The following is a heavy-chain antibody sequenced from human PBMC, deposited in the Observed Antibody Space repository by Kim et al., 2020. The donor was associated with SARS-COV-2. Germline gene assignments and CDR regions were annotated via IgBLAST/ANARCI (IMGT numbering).Heavy chain of an antibody. Sequence: GGSLRLSCAASGFTFDDYAMHWVRQAPGKGLEWVSGISWNSGSIGYADSVKGRFTISRDNAKSSLYLQMNSLRAEDTALYYCAKSSVAIVISSIDYWGQG. CDR1: GFTFDDYA. CDR3: AKSSVAIVISSIDY. D-gene: IGHD3-16*02. CDR2: ISWNSGSI. J-gene: IGHJ4*02. V-gene: IGHV3-9*01.